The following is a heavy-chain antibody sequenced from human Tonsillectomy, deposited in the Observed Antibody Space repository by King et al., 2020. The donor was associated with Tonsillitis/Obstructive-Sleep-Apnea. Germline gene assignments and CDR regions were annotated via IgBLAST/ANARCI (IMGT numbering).Heavy chain of an antibody. CDR2: INWNGGST. CDR1: GFTFVDYG. D-gene: IGHD2-2*01. J-gene: IGHJ4*02. Sequence: VQLVESGGGVVRPGGSLRLSCAASGFTFVDYGMSWVRQAPGKGLEWVSGINWNGGSTGYADSVKGRFTISRDNAKNSLYLQMNSLRAEDTALYYCARARYCSSTSCHEGLDYWGQGTLVTVSS. CDR3: ARARYCSSTSCHEGLDY. V-gene: IGHV3-20*04.